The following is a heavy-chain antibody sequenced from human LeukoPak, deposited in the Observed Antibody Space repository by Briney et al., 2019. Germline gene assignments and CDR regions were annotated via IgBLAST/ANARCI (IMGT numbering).Heavy chain of an antibody. CDR2: ISWNSGSI. J-gene: IGHJ6*02. Sequence: GRCLRLSCAASGFTFDDYAMHWVRQAPGKGLGWVSGISWNSGSIGYADSVKGRFTISRDNAKNSLYLQMNSLRAEDTALYYCAKGIVVVPAASSDYGMDVWGQGTTVTVSS. CDR3: AKGIVVVPAASSDYGMDV. CDR1: GFTFDDYA. D-gene: IGHD2-2*01. V-gene: IGHV3-9*01.